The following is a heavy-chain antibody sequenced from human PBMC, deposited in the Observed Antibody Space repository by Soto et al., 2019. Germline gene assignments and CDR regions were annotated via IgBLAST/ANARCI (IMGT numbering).Heavy chain of an antibody. CDR2: IYYSGST. CDR1: RDSISGYY. V-gene: IGHV4-59*01. J-gene: IGHJ2*01. CDR3: ARGRNYDYGDYSNYWYFDL. Sequence: SETLSLTGAVARDSISGYYWSWIGQSPGKGLEWIGYIYYSGSTNYNPSLKSRVTISVDASKSQFSLKLSSVTAADTAFYYCARGRNYDYGDYSNYWYFDLWGRGTLVTVS. D-gene: IGHD4-17*01.